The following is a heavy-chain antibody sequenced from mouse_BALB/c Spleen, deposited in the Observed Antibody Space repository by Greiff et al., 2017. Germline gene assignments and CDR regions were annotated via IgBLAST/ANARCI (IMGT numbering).Heavy chain of an antibody. V-gene: IGHV5-6-5*01. D-gene: IGHD1-1*01. CDR2: ISSGGST. CDR3: ARDYYGSRGVMDY. J-gene: IGHJ4*01. CDR1: GFTFSSYA. Sequence: DVMLVESGGGLVKPGGSLKLSCAASGFTFSSYAMSWVRQTPEKRLEWVASISSGGSTYYPDSVKGRFTISRDNARNILYLQMSSLRSEDTAMYYCARDYYGSRGVMDYWGQGTSVTVSS.